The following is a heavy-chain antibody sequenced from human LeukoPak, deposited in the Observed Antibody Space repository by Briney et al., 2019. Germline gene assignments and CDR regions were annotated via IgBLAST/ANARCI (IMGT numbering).Heavy chain of an antibody. Sequence: ASVKVSCKAPGYTFTSYGISWVRQAPGQGLEWMGWISAYNGNTNYAQKLQGRVTMTTDTSTSTAYMELRSLRSDDTAVYYCARGFYYYDSSGEGDAFDIWGQGTMVTVSS. D-gene: IGHD3-22*01. CDR1: GYTFTSYG. CDR3: ARGFYYYDSSGEGDAFDI. CDR2: ISAYNGNT. J-gene: IGHJ3*02. V-gene: IGHV1-18*01.